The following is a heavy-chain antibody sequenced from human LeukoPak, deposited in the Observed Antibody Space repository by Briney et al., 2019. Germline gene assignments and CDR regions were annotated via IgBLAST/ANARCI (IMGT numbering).Heavy chain of an antibody. Sequence: GGSLRLSCAASGFTFSRYRMSWVRQAPGKGLEWVANIRQDGSEKNYVDSVKGRFTISRDNAKNSLLLQMDSLRAEDTAVYYCARDDGYGSGSLNPYYYYGMDVWGKGTTVPVSS. V-gene: IGHV3-7*03. CDR3: ARDDGYGSGSLNPYYYYGMDV. CDR1: GFTFSRYR. D-gene: IGHD3-10*01. CDR2: IRQDGSEK. J-gene: IGHJ6*04.